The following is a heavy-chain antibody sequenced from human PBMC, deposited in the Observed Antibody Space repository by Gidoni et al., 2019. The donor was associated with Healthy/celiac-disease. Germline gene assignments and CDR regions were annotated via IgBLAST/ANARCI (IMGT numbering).Heavy chain of an antibody. CDR3: TRPITIFGVVTNY. D-gene: IGHD3-3*01. CDR1: GFTFSGAA. V-gene: IGHV3-73*02. CDR2: IRSKANSYAT. Sequence: EVQLVESGGGLVQPGGSLKLSCAASGFTFSGAAMHCVRQASGKGLEWVVRIRSKANSYATAYAASVKGRFTISRYDSKNTSYLQMNSLKTEDTAVYYCTRPITIFGVVTNYWGQGTLVTVSS. J-gene: IGHJ4*02.